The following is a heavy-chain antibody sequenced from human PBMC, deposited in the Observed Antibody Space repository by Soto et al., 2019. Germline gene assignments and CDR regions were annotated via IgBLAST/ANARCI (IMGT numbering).Heavy chain of an antibody. D-gene: IGHD2-15*01. J-gene: IGHJ4*02. CDR1: GYTFTSYA. CDR2: INAGNGNT. CDR3: ARDFSPYCSGGSCPFDY. Sequence: ASVKDSCKASGYTFTSYAMYWVRQAPGQRLEWMGWINAGNGNTKYSQKFQGRVTITRDTSASTAYMELSSLRSEDTAVYYCARDFSPYCSGGSCPFDYWGQGTLVTVSS. V-gene: IGHV1-3*01.